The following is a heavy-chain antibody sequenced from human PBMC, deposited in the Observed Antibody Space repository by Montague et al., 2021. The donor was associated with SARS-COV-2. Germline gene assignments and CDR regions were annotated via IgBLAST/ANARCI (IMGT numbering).Heavy chain of an antibody. D-gene: IGHD2-21*01. CDR3: AREVVLARYCFDY. CDR2: IYTTGST. J-gene: IGHJ4*02. V-gene: IGHV4-4*07. Sequence: SETLSLTCTVSGEPISGFYWNWIRQSAGEGLEWIGRIYTTGSTNYNPSLKSRVTMSVDTSKNQFSLKLTSVTAADTAVYYCAREVVLARYCFDYWGQGALVAVSS. CDR1: GEPISGFY.